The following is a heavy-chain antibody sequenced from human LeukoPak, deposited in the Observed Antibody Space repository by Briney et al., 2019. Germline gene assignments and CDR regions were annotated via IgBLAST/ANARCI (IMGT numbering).Heavy chain of an antibody. V-gene: IGHV4-39*07. D-gene: IGHD3-22*01. CDR3: ARRYYDSSGYYYFDY. CDR2: IYYSGST. J-gene: IGHJ4*02. Sequence: KPSETLSLTCTVSGGSISSSSYYWGWIRQPPGKGLEWIGSIYYSGSTYYNPSLKSRVTISVDTSKNQFSLKLSSVTAADTAVYYCARRYYDSSGYYYFDYWGQGTLVTVSS. CDR1: GGSISSSSYY.